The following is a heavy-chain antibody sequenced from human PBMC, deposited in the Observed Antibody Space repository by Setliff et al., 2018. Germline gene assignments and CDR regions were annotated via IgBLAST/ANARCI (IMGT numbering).Heavy chain of an antibody. CDR3: AKDRPQGVNGRSLDY. CDR2: IYSDGSST. CDR1: GFTFSNYA. J-gene: IGHJ4*02. V-gene: IGHV3-23*03. Sequence: PGGSLRLSCAASGFTFSNYAMNWVRQAPGKGLEWVSVIYSDGSSTYYGDSVKGRFTISRDNSQNTLYLQMNSLRAEDTAVCYCAKDRPQGVNGRSLDYWGRGALVTVSS. D-gene: IGHD3-10*01.